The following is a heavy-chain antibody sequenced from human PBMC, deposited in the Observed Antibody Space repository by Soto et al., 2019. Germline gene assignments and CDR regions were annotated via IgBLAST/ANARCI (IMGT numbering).Heavy chain of an antibody. CDR3: CIVVVPAAIELDY. J-gene: IGHJ4*02. CDR1: GYTFTSYD. Sequence: ASVKVSCKASGYTFTSYDINWVRQATGQGLEWMGWMNPNSGNTGYAQKFQGRVTMTRNTSISTAYMELSSLRSEDTAVYYCCIVVVPAAIELDYWGQGTLVTVSS. V-gene: IGHV1-8*01. D-gene: IGHD2-2*01. CDR2: MNPNSGNT.